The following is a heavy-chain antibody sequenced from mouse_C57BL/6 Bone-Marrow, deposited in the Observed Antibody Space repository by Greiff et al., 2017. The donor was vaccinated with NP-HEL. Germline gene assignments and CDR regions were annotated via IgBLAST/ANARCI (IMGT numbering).Heavy chain of an antibody. Sequence: EVKLMESGGGLVQSGRSLRLSCATSGFTFSDFYMEWVRQAPGKGLEWIAASRNKANDYTTEYSASVKGRFIVSRDTSQSILYLQMNALRAEDTAIYYCARAPPYYYGSSYWYFDVWGTGTTVTVSS. V-gene: IGHV7-1*01. CDR2: SRNKANDYTT. D-gene: IGHD1-1*01. CDR1: GFTFSDFY. CDR3: ARAPPYYYGSSYWYFDV. J-gene: IGHJ1*03.